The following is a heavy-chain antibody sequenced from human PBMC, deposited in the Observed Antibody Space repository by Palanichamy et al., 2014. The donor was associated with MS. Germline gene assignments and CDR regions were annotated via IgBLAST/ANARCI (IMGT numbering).Heavy chain of an antibody. CDR1: GYIFGDYA. J-gene: IGHJ4*02. CDR2: ISAYNGDR. CDR3: VRDVPREDDTGSAFDH. V-gene: IGHV1-18*01. Sequence: QVQLTQSGAEVKRPGASVTVSCKTSGYIFGDYAVSWLRQAPGRGLEWMGWISAYNGDRKIFQSLQGRLTMSADTSTTTAYMELRNLGPDDTAIYYCVRDVPREDDTGSAFDHWGQGTLVIVSS. D-gene: IGHD1-26*01.